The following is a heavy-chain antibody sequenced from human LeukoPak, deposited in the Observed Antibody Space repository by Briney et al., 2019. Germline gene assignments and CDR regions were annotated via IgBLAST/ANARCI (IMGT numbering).Heavy chain of an antibody. Sequence: SETLSLTCTVSGGSIGSDIFYWSWIRRTAGKGLEWIGRIYSNGRTNYNPSLKSRVTMSADTSKSQFSLNLKSVTAADTAVYYCARLGAYCADDCYSYFDPWGQGILVTVSS. CDR3: ARLGAYCADDCYSYFDP. V-gene: IGHV4-61*02. CDR2: IYSNGRT. D-gene: IGHD2-21*01. CDR1: GGSIGSDIFY. J-gene: IGHJ5*02.